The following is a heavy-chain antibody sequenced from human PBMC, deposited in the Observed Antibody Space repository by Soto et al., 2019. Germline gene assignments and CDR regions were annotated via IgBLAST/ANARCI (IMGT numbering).Heavy chain of an antibody. CDR3: TSSYSTSSSPDY. CDR1: GGSMRNYY. D-gene: IGHD6-6*01. J-gene: IGHJ4*02. V-gene: IGHV4-59*07. Sequence: PSDTLSLTCSVSGGSMRNYYWNRIRQPPGRGLEWIGYVYHSGSTNYNPSLKSRVSMSVDVSRNHFSLTLHSVTAADTAVYFCTSSYSTSSSPDYWGQGTLVTVSS. CDR2: VYHSGST.